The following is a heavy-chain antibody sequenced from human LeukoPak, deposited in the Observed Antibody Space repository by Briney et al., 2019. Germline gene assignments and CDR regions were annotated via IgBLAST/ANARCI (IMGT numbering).Heavy chain of an antibody. J-gene: IGHJ4*02. D-gene: IGHD3-9*01. CDR1: GDSISSSSYY. Sequence: PSETLSLICSVSGDSISSSSYYWGWIRQPPGKGLEWIGSIYYSGSTYYSPSLKSRVTISVDTSKNQFSLKLSSVTAADTAVYYCARENILTGYYRSFDYWGQGTLVTVSS. CDR2: IYYSGST. V-gene: IGHV4-39*02. CDR3: ARENILTGYYRSFDY.